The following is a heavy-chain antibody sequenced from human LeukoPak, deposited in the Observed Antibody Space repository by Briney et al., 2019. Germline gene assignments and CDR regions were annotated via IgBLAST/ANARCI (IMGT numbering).Heavy chain of an antibody. CDR2: ILSGGSKE. D-gene: IGHD3-9*01. CDR1: GFTFSSYG. CDR3: AKSLEGYFDWPIDAFDI. Sequence: GGSLRLSCAASGFTFSSYGMHWVRQAPGKGLEWVAVILSGGSKEFHTDSVKGRFTISRDNSKNTLYLQMNSLRAEDTAVYYCAKSLEGYFDWPIDAFDIWGQGTMVTVSS. J-gene: IGHJ3*02. V-gene: IGHV3-30*19.